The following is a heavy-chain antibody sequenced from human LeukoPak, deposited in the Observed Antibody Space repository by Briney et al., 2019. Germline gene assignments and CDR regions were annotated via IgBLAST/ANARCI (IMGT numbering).Heavy chain of an antibody. J-gene: IGHJ6*02. CDR3: AMVATVYYYYGMDV. CDR2: IYSGGST. D-gene: IGHD2-21*02. V-gene: IGHV3-66*01. CDR1: GFTVSSNY. Sequence: GSLRLSCAASGFTVSSNYMSWVRQAPGKGLEWVSVIYSGGSTYYADSVKGRFTISRDNSKNTLYLQMNSLRAEDTAVYYCAMVATVYYYYGMDVWGQGTTVTVSS.